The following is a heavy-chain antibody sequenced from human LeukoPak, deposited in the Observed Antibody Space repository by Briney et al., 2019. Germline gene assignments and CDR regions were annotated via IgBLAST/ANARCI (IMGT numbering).Heavy chain of an antibody. CDR2: IWHDGSND. CDR3: AKVTGDYYDTSGAFDY. J-gene: IGHJ4*02. CDR1: GFIFSSYG. V-gene: IGHV3-33*06. D-gene: IGHD3-22*01. Sequence: PGRSLRLSCAASGFIFSSYGMHWVRQAPGKGLEWVARIWHDGSNDDYADSVKGRFTISRDNSKNTLYLQMNSLRAEDTAIYYCAKVTGDYYDTSGAFDYGGQGTLVTVSS.